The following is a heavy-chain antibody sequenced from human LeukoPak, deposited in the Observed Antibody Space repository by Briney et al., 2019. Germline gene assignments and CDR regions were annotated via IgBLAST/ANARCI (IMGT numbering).Heavy chain of an antibody. CDR3: AKLPHSSGSSF. D-gene: IGHD3-22*01. CDR1: GLTVSSSY. J-gene: IGHJ4*02. Sequence: GGSLRLSCAASGLTVSSSYMSRVRPAPGKGLEWVSIIYNDGSTYYADSVRGRFTVSRDTSKNTLYLQTNSLRVEDTAIYYCAKLPHSSGSSFWGRGTLVTVSS. V-gene: IGHV3-53*01. CDR2: IYNDGST.